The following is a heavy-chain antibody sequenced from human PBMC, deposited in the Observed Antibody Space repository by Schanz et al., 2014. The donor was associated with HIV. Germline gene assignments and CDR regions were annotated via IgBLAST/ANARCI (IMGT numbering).Heavy chain of an antibody. V-gene: IGHV1-69*01. CDR1: GGSFSSFS. CDR2: IIPMFGSA. J-gene: IGHJ5*02. D-gene: IGHD1-1*01. Sequence: QMQLVQSGAEVKKPGSSVKVSCKASGGSFSSFSITWVRQAPGQGLEWMGGIIPMFGSANYAQKFLGRVTISADESTSTGYMDLSNLRSDDTAVYYCATCLITIGCSSWGQGTLVTVSS. CDR3: ATCLITIGCSS.